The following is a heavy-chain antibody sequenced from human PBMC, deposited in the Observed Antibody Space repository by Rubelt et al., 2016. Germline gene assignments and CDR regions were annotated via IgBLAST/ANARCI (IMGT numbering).Heavy chain of an antibody. D-gene: IGHD6-6*01. Sequence: GGSLRLSCVASGFTFSSFNMNWVRQAPGKGLEWVSYISGSGGTQFYTDSVKGRFTLSRDNAKNSLDLQMNSLRDEDTAVYYCVHSMPSSSAVYWGQGTLVTVSP. CDR3: VHSMPSSSAVY. CDR2: ISGSGGTQ. CDR1: GFTFSSFN. V-gene: IGHV3-48*03. J-gene: IGHJ4*02.